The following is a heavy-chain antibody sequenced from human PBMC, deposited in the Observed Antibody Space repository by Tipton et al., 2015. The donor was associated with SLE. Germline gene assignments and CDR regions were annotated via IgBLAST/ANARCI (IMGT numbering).Heavy chain of an antibody. J-gene: IGHJ3*02. CDR2: INHSGST. D-gene: IGHD5-24*01. Sequence: TLSLTCTVSGGSISSHYWSWIRQPPGKGLEWIGEINHSGSTNYNPSLKSRVTISVDKSKNQFSLKLSSVTAADTAVYYCARWTATIDAFDIWGQGTMVTVSS. CDR1: GGSISSHY. V-gene: IGHV4-59*11. CDR3: ARWTATIDAFDI.